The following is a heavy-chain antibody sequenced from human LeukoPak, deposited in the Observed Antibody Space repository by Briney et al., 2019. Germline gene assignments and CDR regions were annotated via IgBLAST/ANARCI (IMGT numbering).Heavy chain of an antibody. J-gene: IGHJ4*02. CDR1: GFTFSSYE. V-gene: IGHV3-48*03. Sequence: GGSLRLSCAASGFTFSSYEMNWVRQAPGKGLEWVPYISSRGNTIYYADSVKGRFTISRDNPKNSLYLQMNSLRVEDTAVYYCARSSSSSWLTFDHWGQGTLVTVSS. CDR2: ISSRGNTI. CDR3: ARSSSSSWLTFDH. D-gene: IGHD6-13*01.